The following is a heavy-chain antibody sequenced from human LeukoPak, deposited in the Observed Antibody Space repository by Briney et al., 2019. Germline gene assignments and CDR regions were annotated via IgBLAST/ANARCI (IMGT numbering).Heavy chain of an antibody. J-gene: IGHJ6*03. D-gene: IGHD3-10*01. Sequence: ALVKLSCKAAGSTFTRYAIMSVRQAAGQGLEWRGWMHPNVGNTGYAQKFQGRVTMTRNTSISTAYMELSSLRSEDTAVYYCARRAMVRGDPRSRYYYYMDVSGKGTTVTVSS. CDR3: ARRAMVRGDPRSRYYYYMDV. CDR2: MHPNVGNT. V-gene: IGHV1-8*02. CDR1: GSTFTRYA.